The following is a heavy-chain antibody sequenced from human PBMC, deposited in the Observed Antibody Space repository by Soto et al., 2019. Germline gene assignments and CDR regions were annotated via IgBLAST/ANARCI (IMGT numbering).Heavy chain of an antibody. Sequence: PGGSLRLSCAASGFTFSSYAMHWVRQAPGKGLEWVAVISYDGSNKYYADSVKGRFTISRDNSKNTLYLQMNSLRAEDTAVYYCARVGVNRSSTSCLYLRYYYYGMDVWGQGTTVTVSS. D-gene: IGHD2-2*01. CDR2: ISYDGSNK. CDR1: GFTFSSYA. V-gene: IGHV3-30-3*01. J-gene: IGHJ6*02. CDR3: ARVGVNRSSTSCLYLRYYYYGMDV.